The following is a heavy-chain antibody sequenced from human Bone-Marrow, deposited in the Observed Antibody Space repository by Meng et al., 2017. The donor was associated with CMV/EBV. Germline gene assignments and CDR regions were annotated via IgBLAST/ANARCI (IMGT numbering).Heavy chain of an antibody. CDR1: GGSFSGYY. CDR2: INHSGST. CDR3: ARGSVIMAGGSTTPPGYHGMDV. D-gene: IGHD2-2*01. J-gene: IGHJ6*02. Sequence: GSLRLSCAVYGGSFSGYYWSWIRQPPGKGLEWIGEINHSGSTNYNPSLKSRVTISVDTSKNQFSLKLTSVTAADTAVYYCARGSVIMAGGSTTPPGYHGMDVWGQGTTVTVSS. V-gene: IGHV4-34*01.